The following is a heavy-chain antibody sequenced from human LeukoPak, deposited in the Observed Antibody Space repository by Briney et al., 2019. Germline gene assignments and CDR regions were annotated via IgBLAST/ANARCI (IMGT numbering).Heavy chain of an antibody. D-gene: IGHD3-22*01. CDR2: MNPNSGNT. CDR1: GYTFTSYD. CDR3: ARDYYDSSGYSKEDDAFDI. V-gene: IGHV1-8*01. J-gene: IGHJ3*02. Sequence: ASVKVSCKASGYTFTSYDINWVRQATGQGPEWMGWMNPNSGNTGYAQKFQGRVTMTRNTSISTAYMELSSLRSEDTAVYYCARDYYDSSGYSKEDDAFDIWGQGTMVTVSS.